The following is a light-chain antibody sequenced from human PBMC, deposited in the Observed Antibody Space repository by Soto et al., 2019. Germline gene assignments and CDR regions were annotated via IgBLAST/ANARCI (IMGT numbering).Light chain of an antibody. J-gene: IGKJ2*01. CDR3: QQYDSYPYT. CDR2: KAS. CDR1: QSISTW. V-gene: IGKV1-5*03. Sequence: DIQMTQSPSTLSASVGDRVTITCRASQSISTWLAWYQQKPGKAPNLLIYKASNLESGVQSRFSGSGYGTEFTLTISSLQPDDFTTYYCQQYDSYPYTFGQGTKLEIK.